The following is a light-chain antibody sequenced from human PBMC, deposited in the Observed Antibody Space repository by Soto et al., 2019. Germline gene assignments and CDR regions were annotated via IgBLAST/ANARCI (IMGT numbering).Light chain of an antibody. CDR2: GAS. Sequence: EIVMTQSPATLSVSPGERATLSCRASQSVSSNLAWYQQKPGQAPRLLIYGASTRGPGIPARFSGSGSGTEFTLTISSLQSEDFAVYYCQQYNNWPPWTFGQGTKVEIK. V-gene: IGKV3-15*01. CDR1: QSVSSN. CDR3: QQYNNWPPWT. J-gene: IGKJ1*01.